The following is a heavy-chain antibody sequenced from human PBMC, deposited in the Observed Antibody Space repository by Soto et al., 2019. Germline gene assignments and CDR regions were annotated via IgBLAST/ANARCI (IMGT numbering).Heavy chain of an antibody. CDR1: GFSFSRYS. D-gene: IGHD3-3*01. CDR3: AMGRQNFWMREDAFDM. Sequence: DVQLVESGGGQVRPGGSLRLSCAASGFSFSRYSMHWVRQAPGKGLEWVSSIHSSSRYIYYAGSMKGRLNISRDNAKNSLFLQMSSLRAEDTAVYYCAMGRQNFWMREDAFDMWGQGTMVTVSS. J-gene: IGHJ3*02. CDR2: IHSSSRYI. V-gene: IGHV3-21*01.